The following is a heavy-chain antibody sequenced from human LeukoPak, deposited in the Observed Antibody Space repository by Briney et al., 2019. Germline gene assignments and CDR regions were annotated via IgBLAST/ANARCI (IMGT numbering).Heavy chain of an antibody. CDR1: GYSFTSYW. D-gene: IGHD3-22*01. J-gene: IGHJ5*02. Sequence: GESLKISCKGSGYSFTSYWIGWVRQMPGKGLEWMGIIYPGDSDTRYSPSFQGQVTISVDTSISTAYLRWSSLKASDTAMYYCARQTRVSAYYYDTYYFDPWGQGTLVTVSS. CDR2: IYPGDSDT. V-gene: IGHV5-51*01. CDR3: ARQTRVSAYYYDTYYFDP.